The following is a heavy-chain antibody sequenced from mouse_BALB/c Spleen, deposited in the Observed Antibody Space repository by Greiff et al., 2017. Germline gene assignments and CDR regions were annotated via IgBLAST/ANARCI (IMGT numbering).Heavy chain of an antibody. CDR1: GYSFTGYF. V-gene: IGHV1-37*01. CDR3: GRSKDGYDYAMDY. J-gene: IGHJ4*01. CDR2: INPYNGDT. D-gene: IGHD1-2*01. Sequence: EVHLVESGPELVKPGASVKISCKASGYSFTGYFMNWVKQSHGKSLEWIGRINPYNGDTFYNQKFKGKATLTVDKSSSTAHMELLSLTSEDSAVYYCGRSKDGYDYAMDYWGQGTSVTVSS.